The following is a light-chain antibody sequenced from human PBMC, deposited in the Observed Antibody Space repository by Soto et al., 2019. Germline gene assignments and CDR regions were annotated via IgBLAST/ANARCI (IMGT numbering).Light chain of an antibody. Sequence: EIVLTQSPGTLSLSPGERATLSCRASQSVTSNYLAWYQQKPGQAPRLLIYAASRRAPGIPDRFSASGSGTDFTLTISRLEPEDFAVYYCQQQGSSPPYTLGQGTTVDIK. CDR2: AAS. CDR3: QQQGSSPPYT. CDR1: QSVTSNY. V-gene: IGKV3-20*01. J-gene: IGKJ2*01.